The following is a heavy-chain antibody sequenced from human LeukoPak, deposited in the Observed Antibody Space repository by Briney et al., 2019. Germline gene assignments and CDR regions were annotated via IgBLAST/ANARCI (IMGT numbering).Heavy chain of an antibody. CDR3: ARGRHYYDSGGSVDY. V-gene: IGHV4-34*01. CDR1: GGSFSGYY. CDR2: INHSGST. Sequence: SETLSLTCAVYGGSFSGYYWSWIRQPPGKGLEWIGEINHSGSTNYNPSLKSRVTISVDTSKNQFSLKLSSVTAADTAVYYCARGRHYYDSGGSVDYWGQGTLVTVSS. D-gene: IGHD3-22*01. J-gene: IGHJ4*02.